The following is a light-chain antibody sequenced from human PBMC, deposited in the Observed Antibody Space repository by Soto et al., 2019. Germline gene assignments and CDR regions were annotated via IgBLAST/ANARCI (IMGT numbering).Light chain of an antibody. J-gene: IGKJ1*01. CDR1: QTITNY. Sequence: DIQMTQSPSSLSASVGDRVTITCRASQTITNYLNWYQQKPGKAPKLLIYAASTLLSGVPSRFTGGGSGTDFTLTIDSLQPEDFATYFCQQSYSSPWTFGQETTVEI. V-gene: IGKV1-39*01. CDR3: QQSYSSPWT. CDR2: AAS.